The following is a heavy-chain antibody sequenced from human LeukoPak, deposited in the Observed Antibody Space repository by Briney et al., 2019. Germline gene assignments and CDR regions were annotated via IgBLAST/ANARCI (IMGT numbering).Heavy chain of an antibody. CDR1: GFTFSSYG. CDR3: AQLDYYDSSGYYSDY. Sequence: VGSLGLSCAASGFTFSSYGMHWVRQAPGKGLEWVAFIRYDGSNKYYADSVKGRFTISRDNSKNTLYLQMNSLRAEDTAVYYCAQLDYYDSSGYYSDYWGQGTLVTVSS. CDR2: IRYDGSNK. D-gene: IGHD3-22*01. J-gene: IGHJ4*02. V-gene: IGHV3-30*02.